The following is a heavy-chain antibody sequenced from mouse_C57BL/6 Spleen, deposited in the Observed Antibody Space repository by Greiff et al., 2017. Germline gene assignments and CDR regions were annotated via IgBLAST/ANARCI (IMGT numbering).Heavy chain of an antibody. V-gene: IGHV7-1*01. D-gene: IGHD1-1*01. Sequence: EVKLMESGGGLVQSGRSLRLSCATSGFTFSDFYMEWVRQAPGKGLEWIAASRNKANDYTTEYSASVKGRFIVSRDTSQSILYLQMNALRAEDTAIYYCARDAELRSFAYWGQGTLVTVAA. CDR1: GFTFSDFY. CDR2: SRNKANDYTT. J-gene: IGHJ3*01. CDR3: ARDAELRSFAY.